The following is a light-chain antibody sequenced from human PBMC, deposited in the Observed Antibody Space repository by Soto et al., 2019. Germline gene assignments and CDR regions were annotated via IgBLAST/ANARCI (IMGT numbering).Light chain of an antibody. CDR1: SSDVGGYNY. V-gene: IGLV2-14*01. CDR3: SSYTTTNTYV. CDR2: EVI. J-gene: IGLJ1*01. Sequence: ALTQPASVSGSPGQWITISCTGTSSDVGGYNYVSWYQQHPGKAPKLMIYEVINRSSGVSNRFSGSKSGNTASLSISGLQAEDEADYYCSSYTTTNTYVFGPGTKV.